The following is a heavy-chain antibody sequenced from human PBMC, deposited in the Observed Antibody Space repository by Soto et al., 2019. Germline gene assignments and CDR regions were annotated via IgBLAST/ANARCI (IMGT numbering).Heavy chain of an antibody. V-gene: IGHV4-59*08. CDR3: ARNSRYCSGGSCYTFDP. CDR2: IYYSGST. Sequence: PSETLSLTCTVSGGSISSYYWSWIRQPPGKGLEWIGYIYYSGSTNYNPSLKSRVTISVDTSKNQFSLKLSSVTAADTAVYYCARNSRYCSGGSCYTFDPWGQGTLVTVSS. D-gene: IGHD2-15*01. J-gene: IGHJ5*02. CDR1: GGSISSYY.